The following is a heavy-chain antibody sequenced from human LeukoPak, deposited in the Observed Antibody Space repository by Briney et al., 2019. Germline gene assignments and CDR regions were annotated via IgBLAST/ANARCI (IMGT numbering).Heavy chain of an antibody. CDR3: ARAGFWSSWYYFDY. V-gene: IGHV1-2*02. CDR1: GYTFTDYY. Sequence: ATVKVSCKASGYTFTDYYMHWVRQAPGQGPEWMGWINVKSGSAYCAQKFQGRVTLTRDTSISTAYMELSGLTYDDTAVYYCARAGFWSSWYYFDYWGQGTLVTVSS. J-gene: IGHJ4*02. D-gene: IGHD3-3*01. CDR2: INVKSGSA.